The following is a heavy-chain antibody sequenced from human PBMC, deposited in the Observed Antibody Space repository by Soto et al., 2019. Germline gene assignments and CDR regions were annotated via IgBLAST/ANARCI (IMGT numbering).Heavy chain of an antibody. CDR3: ARVPYDYDFWSGYMDV. CDR1: GYTFTSYG. CDR2: ISAYNGNT. D-gene: IGHD3-3*01. J-gene: IGHJ6*02. Sequence: ASVKVSCKASGYTFTSYGISWVRQAPGQGLEWMGWISAYNGNTNYAQKLQGRVTMTTDTSTSTAYMELRSLRSDDTAVYYCARVPYDYDFWSGYMDVSGQGTTVTVSS. V-gene: IGHV1-18*01.